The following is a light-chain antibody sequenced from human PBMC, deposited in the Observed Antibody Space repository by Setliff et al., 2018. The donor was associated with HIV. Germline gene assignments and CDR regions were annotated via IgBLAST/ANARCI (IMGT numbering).Light chain of an antibody. CDR3: QQYITYSWA. J-gene: IGKJ1*01. CDR2: EAS. Sequence: DIQMTQSPSTLSASIGDRVTITCRASQSIDRWLAWYQQKPGKAPKLLIYEASSLGSGVPSRFSGSGFGTEFTFTISGLQPDDFATYYCQQYITYSWAFGQGTKVDIK. CDR1: QSIDRW. V-gene: IGKV1-5*03.